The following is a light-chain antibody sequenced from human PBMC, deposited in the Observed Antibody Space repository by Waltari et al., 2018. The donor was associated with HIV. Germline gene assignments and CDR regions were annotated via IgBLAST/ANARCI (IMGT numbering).Light chain of an antibody. CDR3: QQYDSGPRGIT. CDR2: EAA. Sequence: EIVMTQSPPTLSVSPGQRVNLSCRASQRISAKVSWYQQSPGQSPRLLSYEAATRPTGIPARFSGSGSGTEFTLTISSLQSEDFATYFCQQYDSGPRGITFGQGTMLEIK. J-gene: IGKJ2*01. CDR1: QRISAK. V-gene: IGKV3-15*01.